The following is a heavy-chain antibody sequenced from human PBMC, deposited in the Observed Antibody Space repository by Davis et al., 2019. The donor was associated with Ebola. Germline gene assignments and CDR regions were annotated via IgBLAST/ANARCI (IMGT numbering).Heavy chain of an antibody. Sequence: MPGGSLRLSCTVSGGSISSYYWSWIRQPPEKGLQWIAYIYYTGTVSYNPSLESRASISVDTSKNQFSLRLSSVTAADTAVYYCARGDSRGYWSPFFDLWGLGILATVSS. D-gene: IGHD3-22*01. V-gene: IGHV4-59*08. CDR2: IYYTGTV. CDR3: ARGDSRGYWSPFFDL. CDR1: GGSISSYY. J-gene: IGHJ4*02.